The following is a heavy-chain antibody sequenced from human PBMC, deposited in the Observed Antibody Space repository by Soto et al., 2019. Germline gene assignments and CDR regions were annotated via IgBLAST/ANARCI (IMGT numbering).Heavy chain of an antibody. V-gene: IGHV1-3*01. CDR1: GYTFTGYA. J-gene: IGHJ4*02. D-gene: IGHD2-2*01. CDR3: ARGYCSSTSCQYYLDF. CDR2: INGDTGDT. Sequence: DSVKVSCKASGYTFTGYAIHWVRQAPGQRLEWMGWINGDTGDTKYAQKFQGRVTITRDTSATTAYMELTSLGSEDTALYHCARGYCSSTSCQYYLDFWGQGTPVPASS.